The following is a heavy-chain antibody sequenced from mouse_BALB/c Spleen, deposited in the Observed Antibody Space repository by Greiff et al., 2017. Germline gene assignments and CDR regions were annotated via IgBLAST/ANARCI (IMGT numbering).Heavy chain of an antibody. V-gene: IGHV5-4*02. CDR3: ARGLRREAWFAY. Sequence: EVQRVESGGGLVKPGGSLKLSCAASGFTFSDYYMYWVRQTPEKRLEWVATISDGGSYTYYPDSVKGRFTISRDNAKNNLYLQMSSLKSEDTAMYYCARGLRREAWFAYWGQGTLVTVSA. CDR1: GFTFSDYY. CDR2: ISDGGSYT. J-gene: IGHJ3*01. D-gene: IGHD2-4*01.